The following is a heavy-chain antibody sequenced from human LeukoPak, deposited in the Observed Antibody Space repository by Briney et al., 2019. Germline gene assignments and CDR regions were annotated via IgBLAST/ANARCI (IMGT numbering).Heavy chain of an antibody. V-gene: IGHV4-61*02. CDR1: GGSISSGSYY. Sequence: PSQTLSLTCTVSGGSISSGSYYWSWIRQPAGKGLDWIGRIYTSGSTNYNPSLKSRVTISLDTSKNQFSLKLSSVTAADTAVYYCARFGDCSDGLCFYYLDPWGQGTLVTVSS. CDR3: ARFGDCSDGLCFYYLDP. J-gene: IGHJ5*02. D-gene: IGHD2-15*01. CDR2: IYTSGST.